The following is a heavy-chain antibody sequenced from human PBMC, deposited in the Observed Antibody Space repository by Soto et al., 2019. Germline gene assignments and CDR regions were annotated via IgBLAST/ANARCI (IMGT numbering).Heavy chain of an antibody. CDR2: IWYDGSNK. V-gene: IGHV3-33*01. CDR3: ARADDGSGSYSVAY. CDR1: GFTFSSYG. D-gene: IGHD3-10*01. J-gene: IGHJ4*02. Sequence: QVQLVESGGGVVQPGRSLRLSCAASGFTFSSYGMHWVRQAPGKGLEWVAVIWYDGSNKYYADSVKGRFTISRDNSKNTLYLQMNSLRAEDTAVYYCARADDGSGSYSVAYWGQGTLVTVSS.